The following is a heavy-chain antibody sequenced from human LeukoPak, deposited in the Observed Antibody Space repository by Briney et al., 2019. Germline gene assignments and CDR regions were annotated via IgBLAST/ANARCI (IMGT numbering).Heavy chain of an antibody. CDR3: ATQRGYSYGYYFDY. J-gene: IGHJ4*02. V-gene: IGHV3-30-3*01. CDR1: GFTFSSYA. D-gene: IGHD5-18*01. Sequence: GGSLRLSCAASGFTFSSYAMSWVRQAPGKGLEWVAVISYDGSNKYYADSVKGRFTISRDNSKNTLYLQMNSLRAEDTAVYYCATQRGYSYGYYFDYWGQGTLVTVSS. CDR2: ISYDGSNK.